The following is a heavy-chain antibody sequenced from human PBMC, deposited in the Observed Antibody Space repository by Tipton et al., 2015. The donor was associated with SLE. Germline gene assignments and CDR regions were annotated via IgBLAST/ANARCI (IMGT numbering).Heavy chain of an antibody. CDR2: IYITGST. D-gene: IGHD5-12*01. CDR1: GGSINNYY. Sequence: TLSLTCTVSGGSINNYYWSWVRQSAGKGLEWIGRIYITGSTNYSPPLKSRATMSVDTSKNQFSLKLSSVTAADTAVYYCARAKSGYPYAFDIWGQGTMVTVSS. J-gene: IGHJ3*02. V-gene: IGHV4-4*07. CDR3: ARAKSGYPYAFDI.